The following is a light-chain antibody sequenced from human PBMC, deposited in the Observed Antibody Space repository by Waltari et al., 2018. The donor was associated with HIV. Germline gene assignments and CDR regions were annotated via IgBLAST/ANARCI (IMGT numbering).Light chain of an antibody. CDR2: WAS. Sequence: IVMTHSPDSLPVSLGERATINYTSSQSLLYTSTNKNYLGWYQQKPGQSPKLLLYWASTRESGVPDRFRGSGSGTDFTLTITSLQPEDVAVYYCQQYYTTPYTFGQGTKLEI. CDR3: QQYYTTPYT. J-gene: IGKJ2*01. V-gene: IGKV4-1*01. CDR1: QSLLYTSTNKNY.